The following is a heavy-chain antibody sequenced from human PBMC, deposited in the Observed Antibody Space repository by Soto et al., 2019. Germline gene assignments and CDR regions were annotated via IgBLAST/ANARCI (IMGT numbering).Heavy chain of an antibody. J-gene: IGHJ6*03. CDR2: ISAYNGDT. CDR3: ASVRQLVGYFYYYMDV. D-gene: IGHD6-6*01. CDR1: GYTFTNYG. V-gene: IGHV1-18*01. Sequence: QVPLLQSGAEVKKPGASVKVSCKASGYTFTNYGTTWVRQAPGQGLEWKGWISAYNGDTHYTQRLQGRVTMTTDTSTSTAYMELRGLRSDDTAVYYCASVRQLVGYFYYYMDVWGKGTTVTVSS.